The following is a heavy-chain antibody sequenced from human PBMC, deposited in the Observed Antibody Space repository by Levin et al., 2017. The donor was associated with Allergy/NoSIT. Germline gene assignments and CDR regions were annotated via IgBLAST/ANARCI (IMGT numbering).Heavy chain of an antibody. J-gene: IGHJ3*02. CDR2: ISSSSSTI. V-gene: IGHV3-48*01. CDR1: GFTFSSYS. Sequence: GGSLRLSCAASGFTFSSYSMNWVRQAPGKGLEWVSYISSSSSTIYYADSVKGRFTISRDNAKNSLYLQMNSLRAEDTAVYYCARDGELYSSGWYDAFDIWGQGTMVTVSS. CDR3: ARDGELYSSGWYDAFDI. D-gene: IGHD6-19*01.